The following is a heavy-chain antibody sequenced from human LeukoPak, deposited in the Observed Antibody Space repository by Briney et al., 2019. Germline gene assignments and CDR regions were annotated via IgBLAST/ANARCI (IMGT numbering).Heavy chain of an antibody. CDR1: GGSISNYY. CDR3: ARVGHIVAAGTYDW. Sequence: SETLSLTCTVSGGSISNYYWSWIRQPPGKGLEWIGYISYSGSPNYNPFLKSRVTISADTSKNQFSLNLSSVTAADTAVYYCARVGHIVAAGTYDWWGQGTLVTVSS. V-gene: IGHV4-59*08. D-gene: IGHD6-13*01. CDR2: ISYSGSP. J-gene: IGHJ4*02.